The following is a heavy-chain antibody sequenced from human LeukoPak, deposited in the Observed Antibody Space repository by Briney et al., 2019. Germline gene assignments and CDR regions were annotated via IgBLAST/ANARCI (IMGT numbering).Heavy chain of an antibody. J-gene: IGHJ4*02. CDR2: IKQDGSEK. V-gene: IGHV3-7*01. CDR1: GFTFSSYW. CDR3: ARARHDYGDY. Sequence: HPGGSLRLSCAASGFTFSSYWVSWVRQAPGKGLEWVANIKQDGSEKYYVDSVKGRFTISRDNAKNSLYLQMNSLRAEDTAVYYCARARHDYGDYWGQGTLVTVSS.